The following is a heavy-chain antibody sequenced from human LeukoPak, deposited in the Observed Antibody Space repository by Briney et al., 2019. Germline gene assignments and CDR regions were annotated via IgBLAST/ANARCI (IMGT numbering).Heavy chain of an antibody. J-gene: IGHJ4*02. CDR1: GFSFSSYA. Sequence: GGSLRLSCAASGFSFSSYAMSWVRQAPGKGLEWVSAISGSGGSTYYADSVKGRFTISRDNSKNTLYLQMNSLRAEDTAVYYCAKAGLWFGEFRRFDYWGQGTLVTVSS. CDR2: ISGSGGST. V-gene: IGHV3-23*01. CDR3: AKAGLWFGEFRRFDY. D-gene: IGHD3-10*01.